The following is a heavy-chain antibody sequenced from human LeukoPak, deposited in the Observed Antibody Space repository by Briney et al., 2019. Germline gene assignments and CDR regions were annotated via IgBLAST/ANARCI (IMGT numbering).Heavy chain of an antibody. CDR1: GGSISGDH. J-gene: IGHJ3*02. CDR3: ARRNDFGI. Sequence: PSGTLSLTCTVSGGSISGDHWNWIRQPPGKGLEWIGYISYSGSTNYNPSLKSRVTISVDTSKNQFSLKLNSVTAADTAVYYCARRNDFGIWGQGTMVTVSS. V-gene: IGHV4-59*08. CDR2: ISYSGST.